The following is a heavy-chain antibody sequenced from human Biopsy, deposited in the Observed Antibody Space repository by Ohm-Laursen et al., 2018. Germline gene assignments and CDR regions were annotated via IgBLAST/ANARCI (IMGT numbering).Heavy chain of an antibody. D-gene: IGHD6-25*01. V-gene: IGHV3-33*01. CDR1: GFTFSSYG. CDR2: IWYDGSRQ. Sequence: SLRLSCTASGFTFSSYGMHWVRQAPGKGLEWAAVIWYDGSRQYYADSVKGRFTISRDNSKNTLYLQTNSLRVEDTAVYYCARDGAAGCGLDVWGQGTTVTVSS. CDR3: ARDGAAGCGLDV. J-gene: IGHJ6*02.